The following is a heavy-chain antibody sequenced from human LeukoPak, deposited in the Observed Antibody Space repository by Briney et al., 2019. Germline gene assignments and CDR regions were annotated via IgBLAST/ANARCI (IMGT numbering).Heavy chain of an antibody. CDR3: AKARDPYYYDSSGYYYLDY. J-gene: IGHJ4*02. CDR1: GFTFSSYA. D-gene: IGHD3-22*01. CDR2: ISGSGGST. V-gene: IGHV3-23*01. Sequence: GGSLRLSRAASGFTFSSYAMSWVRQAPGKGLEWVSAISGSGGSTYYADSVKGRFTISRDNSKNTLYLQMNSLRAEDTAVYYCAKARDPYYYDSSGYYYLDYWGQGTLVTVSS.